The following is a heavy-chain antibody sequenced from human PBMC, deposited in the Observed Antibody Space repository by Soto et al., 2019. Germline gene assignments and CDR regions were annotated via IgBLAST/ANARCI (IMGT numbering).Heavy chain of an antibody. V-gene: IGHV3-33*01. Sequence: GGSLRLSCAASGFTFSSYGMRWVRQAPGKGLEWVAVIWYDGSNKYYADSVKGRFTISRDNSKNTLYLQMNSLRAEDTAVYYCARDPYVWGSYRYSALDYWGQGTLVTVSS. CDR3: ARDPYVWGSYRYSALDY. CDR1: GFTFSSYG. J-gene: IGHJ4*02. CDR2: IWYDGSNK. D-gene: IGHD3-16*02.